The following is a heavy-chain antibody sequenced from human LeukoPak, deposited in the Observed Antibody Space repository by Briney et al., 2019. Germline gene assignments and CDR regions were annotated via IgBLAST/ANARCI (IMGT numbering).Heavy chain of an antibody. CDR3: ARAYGDYGGDWYDP. J-gene: IGHJ5*02. CDR2: ISAYNGNT. D-gene: IGHD4-17*01. V-gene: IGHV1-18*01. CDR1: GYTFTSYC. Sequence: ASVKVSCKASGYTFTSYCISWVRQAPGQGLEWMGWISAYNGNTNYAQKLQGRVTMTTDTSTSTAYMELRSLRSDDTAVYYCARAYGDYGGDWYDPWGQGTLVTVSS.